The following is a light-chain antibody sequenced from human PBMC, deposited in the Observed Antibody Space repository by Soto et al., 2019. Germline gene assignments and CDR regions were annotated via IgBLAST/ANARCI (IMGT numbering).Light chain of an antibody. CDR2: WAS. J-gene: IGKJ2*01. CDR3: QQYYDTRT. Sequence: DIVMTQSPDFLAVSLGERATINCKSSQSVLYSSNNKNYLAWYQQKPGQPPKLLIHWASTRESGVPDRFSGSGSGTDFTLTISSLQAEDVAVYYCQQYYDTRTFGQGTKLEIK. V-gene: IGKV4-1*01. CDR1: QSVLYSSNNKNY.